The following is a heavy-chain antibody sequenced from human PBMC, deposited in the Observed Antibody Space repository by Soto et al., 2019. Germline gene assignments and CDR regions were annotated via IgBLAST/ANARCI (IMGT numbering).Heavy chain of an antibody. CDR1: GYTFAIYA. Sequence: AASVKVSCKASGYTFAIYALHWVRQAPGQRLEWMGWINAGNGNTKYSQKFQDRVAISRDTSASTAYMELSSLTSEDTAVYYCARDFLWTRVYYYSYGMDVWGQGITVTVSS. CDR2: INAGNGNT. V-gene: IGHV1-3*01. D-gene: IGHD1-1*01. CDR3: ARDFLWTRVYYYSYGMDV. J-gene: IGHJ6*02.